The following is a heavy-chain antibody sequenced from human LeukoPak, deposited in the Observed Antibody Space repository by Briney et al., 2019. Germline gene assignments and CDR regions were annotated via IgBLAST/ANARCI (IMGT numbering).Heavy chain of an antibody. D-gene: IGHD1-26*01. CDR3: ARVKEGAAYFDY. V-gene: IGHV3-7*04. CDR2: IKQDGSEK. CDR1: GFTFSRHW. J-gene: IGHJ4*02. Sequence: GGALRLSCSASGFTFSRHWMSWVRQAPGKGLEWVANIKQDGSEKYYVDSVKGRFTISRDNADNSLYLQMNSLRAEDTAVYYCARVKEGAAYFDYWGQGTLVTVSS.